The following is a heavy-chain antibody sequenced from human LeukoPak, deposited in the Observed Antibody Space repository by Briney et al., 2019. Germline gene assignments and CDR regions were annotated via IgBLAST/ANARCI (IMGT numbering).Heavy chain of an antibody. CDR1: GFTFSSHA. D-gene: IGHD2-8*01. Sequence: GGSLRLSCAASGFTFSSHAMSWVRQAPGKGLEWVSGLSANGAGTYYADSVKGRFTISRDNSKSTLYLQMNSVRAEDTAVYHCARLPYGLMIYANDGFDIWGQGTMVTVSS. V-gene: IGHV3-23*01. CDR3: ARLPYGLMIYANDGFDI. CDR2: LSANGAGT. J-gene: IGHJ3*02.